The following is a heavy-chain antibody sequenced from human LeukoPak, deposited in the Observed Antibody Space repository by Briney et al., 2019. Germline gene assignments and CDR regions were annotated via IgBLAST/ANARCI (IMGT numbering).Heavy chain of an antibody. Sequence: SETLSLTCTVSGGSISSGGYYWSWIRQHPGKGLEWIGYIYYSGSTYYNPSLKSRVTISVDTSKNQFSLKLSSVTAADTAVYYCARAPMIVVAYDYWGQGTLVTVSS. V-gene: IGHV4-30-4*08. D-gene: IGHD3-22*01. CDR2: IYYSGST. CDR1: GGSISSGGYY. CDR3: ARAPMIVVAYDY. J-gene: IGHJ4*02.